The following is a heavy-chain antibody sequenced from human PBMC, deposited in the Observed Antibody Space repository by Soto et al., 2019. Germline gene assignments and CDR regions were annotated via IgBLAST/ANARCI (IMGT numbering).Heavy chain of an antibody. CDR1: GGTFSSYA. J-gene: IGHJ6*02. CDR2: IIPIFGTA. CDR3: ASHSGSTPEGRYYYGMDV. V-gene: IGHV1-69*12. Sequence: QVQLVQSGAEVKKPGSSVKVSCKASGGTFSSYAISWVRQAPGQGLEWMGGIIPIFGTADYAQKFQGRVTITADESKSTAYMELSSLRSEDTAVYYCASHSGSTPEGRYYYGMDVWGQGTTVTASS. D-gene: IGHD1-26*01.